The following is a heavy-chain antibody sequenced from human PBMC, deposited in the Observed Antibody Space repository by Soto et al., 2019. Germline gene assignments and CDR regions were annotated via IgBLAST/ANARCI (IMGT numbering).Heavy chain of an antibody. CDR3: ARLRLGSSWYYFDY. CDR2: IYYSGST. D-gene: IGHD6-13*01. J-gene: IGHJ4*02. CDR1: GGSISSSSYY. V-gene: IGHV4-39*01. Sequence: SETLSLTCTVSGGSISSSSYYWGWIRQPPGKGLEWIGSIYYSGSTYYNPSFKSRVTISVDTSKNQFSLKLSSVTAADTAVYYCARLRLGSSWYYFDYWGQGTLVTVSS.